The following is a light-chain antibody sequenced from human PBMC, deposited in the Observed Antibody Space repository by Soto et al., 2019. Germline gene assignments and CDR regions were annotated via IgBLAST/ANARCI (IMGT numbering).Light chain of an antibody. CDR1: QSISNY. V-gene: IGKV1-39*01. CDR2: AAS. CDR3: QQSYSIPVT. J-gene: IGKJ4*01. Sequence: DIQMTQSPSSLSASVGDRVTITCRASQSISNYLNWYQQKPGKAPKLLIYAASSLQSGVPSRFSGSCSGTDFTLTISSLQPEDFATYYCQQSYSIPVTFGGGTKVEIK.